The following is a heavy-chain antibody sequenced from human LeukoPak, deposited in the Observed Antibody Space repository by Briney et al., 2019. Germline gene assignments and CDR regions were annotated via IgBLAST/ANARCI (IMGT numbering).Heavy chain of an antibody. D-gene: IGHD3-22*01. CDR1: GFTFSSYG. Sequence: GRSLRLSCAASGFTFSSYGMHWVRQAPGKGLEWVAVISYDGSNKYYADSVKGRFTISRDNSKNTLYLQMNSLRAEDTAVYYCAKDRRPNMIVVPIGYWGQGTLVTVSS. CDR2: ISYDGSNK. CDR3: AKDRRPNMIVVPIGY. V-gene: IGHV3-30*18. J-gene: IGHJ4*02.